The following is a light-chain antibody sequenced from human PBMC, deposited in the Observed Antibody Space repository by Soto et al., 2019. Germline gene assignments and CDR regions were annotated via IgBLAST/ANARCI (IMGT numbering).Light chain of an antibody. CDR2: GAS. J-gene: IGKJ1*01. V-gene: IGKV3-15*01. CDR3: QQYNNWPPWT. Sequence: EIVMTQSPATLPASPGERATLSCRASQSVSSNLAWYQQKPGQAPRLLIYGASTMATGIPARFSGSGSGTESTLTISSLQSEDFAVYDCQQYNNWPPWTFGQGTKVEIK. CDR1: QSVSSN.